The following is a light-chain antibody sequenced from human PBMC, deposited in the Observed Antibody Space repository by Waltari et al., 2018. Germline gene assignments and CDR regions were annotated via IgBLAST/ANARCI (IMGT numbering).Light chain of an antibody. Sequence: QSALTQPPSASGSPGQSVTISCTGTSSDVGGYNYVSWYQQHPGKAPKLMIYEVTKRPSGVPYRVPGSKSGNTASLTVSGLQAEDEADYYCSSYGGSTLSVFGSGTKVTVL. J-gene: IGLJ1*01. CDR3: SSYGGSTLSV. V-gene: IGLV2-8*01. CDR1: SSDVGGYNY. CDR2: EVT.